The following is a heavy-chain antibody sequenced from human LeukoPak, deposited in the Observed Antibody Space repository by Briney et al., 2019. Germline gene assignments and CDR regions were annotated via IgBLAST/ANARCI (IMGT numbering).Heavy chain of an antibody. CDR3: ARTYYDFWSGYPH. V-gene: IGHV3-48*03. CDR2: ISSSGSTI. CDR1: GFTFSSYE. Sequence: GGSLRLSCAASGFTFSSYEMNWVRQAPGKGLEWVSYISSSGSTIYYADSVKGRFTISRDNAKNSLYLQMNSLRAEDTAVYYCARTYYDFWSGYPHWGQGTLVTVSS. J-gene: IGHJ4*02. D-gene: IGHD3-3*01.